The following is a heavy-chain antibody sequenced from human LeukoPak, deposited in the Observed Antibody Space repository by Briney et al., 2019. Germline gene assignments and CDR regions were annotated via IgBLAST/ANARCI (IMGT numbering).Heavy chain of an antibody. D-gene: IGHD3-9*01. J-gene: IGHJ4*02. CDR1: GGSFSGYY. CDR2: INHSGST. V-gene: IGHV4-34*01. Sequence: SETLSLTCAVYGGSFSGYYWSWIRQPPGKGLEWIGEINHSGSTNYNPSLKSRVTISVDTSKDQFSLKLSSVTAADTAVYYCARGGGRLRYFDWLSPLDYWGQGTLVTVSS. CDR3: ARGGGRLRYFDWLSPLDY.